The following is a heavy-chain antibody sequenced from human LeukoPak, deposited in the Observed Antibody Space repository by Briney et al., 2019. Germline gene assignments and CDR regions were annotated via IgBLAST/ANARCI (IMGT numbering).Heavy chain of an antibody. Sequence: GGSLRLSCAASGFTFDDYAIHWVRQAPGKGLEWVSGINWNSGSIGYADSVKGRFTVSRDNTKNSLYLQMNSLRAEDTALYFCAKDTTLEDWGQGTLVTVSS. D-gene: IGHD1-1*01. CDR1: GFTFDDYA. V-gene: IGHV3-9*01. J-gene: IGHJ4*02. CDR2: INWNSGSI. CDR3: AKDTTLED.